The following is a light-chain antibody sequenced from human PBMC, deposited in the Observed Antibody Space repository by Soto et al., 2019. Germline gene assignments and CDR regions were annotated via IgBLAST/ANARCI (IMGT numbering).Light chain of an antibody. Sequence: DIVMTQSPATLSVSPGERATLSCRASQSIGSTLAWYQQKPGQTPRLLIYDASTRATGIPARFSGIGSGTEFTLIISSLQSQDFEVYYCQPYKTGPLSLGGETKVDI. V-gene: IGKV3-15*01. J-gene: IGKJ4*01. CDR2: DAS. CDR1: QSIGST. CDR3: QPYKTGPLS.